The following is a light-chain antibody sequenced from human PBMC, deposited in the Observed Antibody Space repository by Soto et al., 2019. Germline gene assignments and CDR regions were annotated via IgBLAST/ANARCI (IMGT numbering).Light chain of an antibody. CDR3: SSYTSSSTVV. V-gene: IGLV2-14*01. J-gene: IGLJ2*01. CDR1: SSDVGGYNY. Sequence: QSVLTQPASVSGSPGQSITISCTGTSSDVGGYNYVSWYQQHPGKAPKLMIYDVSNRPSGVSNRVSGSKSSNKASLTISGLQDEDEADYYCSSYTSSSTVVFGGGTQLTVL. CDR2: DVS.